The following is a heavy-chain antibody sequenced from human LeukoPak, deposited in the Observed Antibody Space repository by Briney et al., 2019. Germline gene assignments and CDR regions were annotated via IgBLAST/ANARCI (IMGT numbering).Heavy chain of an antibody. Sequence: HPGGSLGLSCAASGFTFSQYWMSWVRQAPGKGLEWVACIKKDGSDKYYVDSVEGRFTVSRDSSLYLQMNSLRVEDTAVYYCARDLGRADGAFDIWGQGTMVTVSS. CDR2: IKKDGSDK. J-gene: IGHJ3*02. CDR3: ARDLGRADGAFDI. D-gene: IGHD1-14*01. CDR1: GFTFSQYW. V-gene: IGHV3-7*01.